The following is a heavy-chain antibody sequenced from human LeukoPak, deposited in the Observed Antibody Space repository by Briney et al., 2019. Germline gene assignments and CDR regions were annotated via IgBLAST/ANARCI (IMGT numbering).Heavy chain of an antibody. CDR2: IYPGDSDT. V-gene: IGHV5-51*01. Sequence: GESLKISCKGSGYIFTSYWIGWVRQMPGKGLEWMGIIYPGDSDTRYSPSFQGQVTISADKFISTAYLQWSSLKASDTSMYYSARRTLYSNFPSFDYWGQGTLVTVSS. CDR3: ARRTLYSNFPSFDY. CDR1: GYIFTSYW. J-gene: IGHJ4*02. D-gene: IGHD4-11*01.